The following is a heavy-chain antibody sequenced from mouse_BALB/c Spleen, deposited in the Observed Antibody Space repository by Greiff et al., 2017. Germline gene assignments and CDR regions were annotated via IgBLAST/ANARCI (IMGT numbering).Heavy chain of an antibody. CDR3: ASSQLGLRRYYAMDY. CDR1: GFTFSSFG. CDR2: ISSGSSTI. J-gene: IGHJ4*01. V-gene: IGHV5-17*02. D-gene: IGHD3-1*01. Sequence: DVQLVESGGGLVQPGGSRKLSCAASGFTFSSFGMHWVRQAPEKGLEWVAYISSGSSTIYYADTVKGRFTISRDNPKNTLFLQMTSLRSEDTAMYYCASSQLGLRRYYAMDYWGQGTSVTVSS.